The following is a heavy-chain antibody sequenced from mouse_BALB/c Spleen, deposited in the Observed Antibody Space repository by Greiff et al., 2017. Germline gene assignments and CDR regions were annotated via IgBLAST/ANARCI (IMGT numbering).Heavy chain of an antibody. D-gene: IGHD2-4*01. V-gene: IGHV5-17*02. Sequence: EVQLQQSGGGLVQPGGSRKLSCAASGFTFSSFGMHWVRQAPEKGLEWVAYISSGSSTIYYADTVKGRFTISRDNPKNTLFLQMTSLRSEDTAMYYCARTIYYDYSWFAYWGQGTLVTVSA. CDR1: GFTFSSFG. J-gene: IGHJ3*01. CDR2: ISSGSSTI. CDR3: ARTIYYDYSWFAY.